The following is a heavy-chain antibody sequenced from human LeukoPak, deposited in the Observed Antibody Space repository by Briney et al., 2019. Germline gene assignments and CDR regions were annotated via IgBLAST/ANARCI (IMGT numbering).Heavy chain of an antibody. CDR3: VREVYGRFDY. V-gene: IGHV3-53*01. CDR1: GFNFGSYW. Sequence: GGSLRLSCAASGFNFGSYWMSWVRQAPGKGLEWVSVIYSGGSTYYADSVKGRFAISRDNSKNTLYPQMNSLRAEDTAVYYCVREVYGRFDYWGQGTLVTVSS. CDR2: IYSGGST. J-gene: IGHJ4*02. D-gene: IGHD5/OR15-5a*01.